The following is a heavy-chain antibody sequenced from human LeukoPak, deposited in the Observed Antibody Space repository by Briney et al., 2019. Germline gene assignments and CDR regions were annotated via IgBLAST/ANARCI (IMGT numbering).Heavy chain of an antibody. V-gene: IGHV3-23*01. J-gene: IGHJ4*02. Sequence: GGSLRLSCAASGFTFSSYVMNWVRQAPGKGLEWVSGISVSGGGTYYADSVKGRFTISRDNSKNTLYLQMNSLRAEDTAVYYCAKLPGRAADYWGQGTLVTVSS. CDR3: AKLPGRAADY. CDR1: GFTFSSYV. CDR2: ISVSGGGT.